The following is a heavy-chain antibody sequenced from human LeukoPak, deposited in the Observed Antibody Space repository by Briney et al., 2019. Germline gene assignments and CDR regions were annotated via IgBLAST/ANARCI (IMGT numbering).Heavy chain of an antibody. Sequence: PSETLSLTCTVSGGSISSSSYYWGWIRQPPGKGLEWIGSIYYSGSTYYNPSLKSRVTISVDTSKSQFSLKLSSVTAADTAVYYCARDGNIVVVPAAMRSFDYWGQGTLVTVSS. CDR2: IYYSGST. V-gene: IGHV4-39*07. CDR1: GGSISSSSYY. CDR3: ARDGNIVVVPAAMRSFDY. J-gene: IGHJ4*02. D-gene: IGHD2-2*01.